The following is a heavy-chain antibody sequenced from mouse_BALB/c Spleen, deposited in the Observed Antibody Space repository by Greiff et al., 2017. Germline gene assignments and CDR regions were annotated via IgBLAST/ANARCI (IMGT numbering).Heavy chain of an antibody. D-gene: IGHD1-2*01. CDR2: ISDGGSYT. Sequence: DVMLVESGGGLVKPGGSLKLSCAASGFTFSDYYMYWVRQTPEKRLEWVATISDGGSYTYYPDSVKGRFTISRDNAKNNLYLQMSSLKSEDTAMYYCARDHYDATLFAYWGQGTLVTVSA. CDR3: ARDHYDATLFAY. V-gene: IGHV5-4*02. J-gene: IGHJ3*01. CDR1: GFTFSDYY.